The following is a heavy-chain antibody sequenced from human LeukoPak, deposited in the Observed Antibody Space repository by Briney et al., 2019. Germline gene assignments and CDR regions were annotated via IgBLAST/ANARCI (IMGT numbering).Heavy chain of an antibody. CDR3: ARDGGHSYGLIPDY. D-gene: IGHD5-18*01. Sequence: PSETLSLTCTVSGGSISSYYWSWIRQPAGKGLEWIGRIYTSGSTNYNPSLKSRVTMSVDTSKNQFSLKLSSVTAVDTAVYYCARDGGHSYGLIPDYWSQGTLVTVSS. J-gene: IGHJ4*02. CDR1: GGSISSYY. CDR2: IYTSGST. V-gene: IGHV4-4*07.